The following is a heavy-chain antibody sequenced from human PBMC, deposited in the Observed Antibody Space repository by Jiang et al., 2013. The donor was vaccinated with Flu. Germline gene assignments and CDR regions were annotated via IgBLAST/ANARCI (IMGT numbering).Heavy chain of an antibody. V-gene: IGHV4-61*02. CDR1: GGSISSGSYY. J-gene: IGHJ6*02. CDR3: ARGGTIAAAGHYYYYGMDV. Sequence: PSQTLSLTCTVSGGSISSGSYYWSWIRQPAGKGLEWIGRIYTSGSTNYNPSLKSRVTISVDTSKNQFSLKLSSVTAADTAVYYCARGGTIAAAGHYYYYGMDVWGQGTTVTVSS. D-gene: IGHD6-13*01. CDR2: IYTSGST.